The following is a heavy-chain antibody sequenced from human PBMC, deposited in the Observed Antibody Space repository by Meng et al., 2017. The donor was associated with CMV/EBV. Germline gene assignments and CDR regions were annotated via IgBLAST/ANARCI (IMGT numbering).Heavy chain of an antibody. CDR3: ASAMGSYKDYYYYGMDV. CDR2: IKQDGSEK. CDR1: GFTFSSYW. Sequence: GESLKISCAASGFTFSSYWMSWVRQAPGKGLEWVANIKQDGSEKYYVDSVKGRFTISRDNAKNSLYLQMNSLRAEDTALYYCASAMGSYKDYYYYGMDVWGQGTTVTVSS. V-gene: IGHV3-7*01. D-gene: IGHD1-1*01. J-gene: IGHJ6*02.